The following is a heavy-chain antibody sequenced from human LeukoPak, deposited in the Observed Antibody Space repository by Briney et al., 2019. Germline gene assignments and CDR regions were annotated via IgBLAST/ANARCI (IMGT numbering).Heavy chain of an antibody. CDR2: ISYDGSNK. CDR3: AKSYSGTYYYSDY. J-gene: IGHJ4*02. V-gene: IGHV3-30-3*01. CDR1: GFTFSSYA. D-gene: IGHD1-26*01. Sequence: GGSLRLSCAASGFTFSSYAMHWVRQAPGKGLEWVAVISYDGSNKYYADSVKGRFTISRDNSKNTLYLQMNSLRAEDTAVYYCAKSYSGTYYYSDYWGQGTLVTVSS.